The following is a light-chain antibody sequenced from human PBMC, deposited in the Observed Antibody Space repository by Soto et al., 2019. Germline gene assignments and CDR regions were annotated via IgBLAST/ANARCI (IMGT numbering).Light chain of an antibody. Sequence: QSVLTHPPSASRSPGQSVTISFTGTKSYIGVYDFVSWYQHHQGKAHRLIIYEVVQRPSGVPDLFSGSKSGKTAYLTVSGLQAADEADYFCKSYAGSNTYVFRRGTKVTV. J-gene: IGLJ1*01. CDR1: KSYIGVYDF. CDR3: KSYAGSNTYV. CDR2: EVV. V-gene: IGLV2-8*01.